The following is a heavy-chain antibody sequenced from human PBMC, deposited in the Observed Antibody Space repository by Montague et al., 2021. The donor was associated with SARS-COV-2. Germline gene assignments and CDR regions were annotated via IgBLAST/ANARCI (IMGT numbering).Heavy chain of an antibody. CDR3: ARGAAMVQGAGNWFDP. J-gene: IGHJ5*02. CDR1: GGSISSGGFY. Sequence: TLSLTCTVSGGSISSGGFYWTWIRQHPGRGLEWIGYIYYSGITYYNSSLKSRVSISLDRSKKQFSLNVRLGTAAVTAVYYCARGAAMVQGAGNWFDPWGQGTLVTVST. V-gene: IGHV4-31*03. D-gene: IGHD3-10*01. CDR2: IYYSGIT.